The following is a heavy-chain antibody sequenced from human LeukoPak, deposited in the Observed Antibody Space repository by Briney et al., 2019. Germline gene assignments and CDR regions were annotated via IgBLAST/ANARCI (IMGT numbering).Heavy chain of an antibody. V-gene: IGHV1-18*01. CDR1: GYTFTSYG. D-gene: IGHD2-2*02. J-gene: IGHJ4*02. CDR2: ISAYNGNT. CDR3: ARAAEEKEIRSSTSCYTPYYFDY. Sequence: GASVKVSCKASGYTFTSYGISWVRQAPGQGLEWMGWISAYNGNTNYAQKLQGRVTMTTDTSTSTAYMELRSLRSDDTAVYYCARAAEEKEIRSSTSCYTPYYFDYWGQGTLVTVSS.